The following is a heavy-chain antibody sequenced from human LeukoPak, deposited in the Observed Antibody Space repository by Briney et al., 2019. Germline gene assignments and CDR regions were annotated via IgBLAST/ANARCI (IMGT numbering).Heavy chain of an antibody. Sequence: PGGSLRLSCAASGFTFSSYWMHWVRQAPGKGLVWVSRINSDGSSTSYADSVKGRFTISRDSAKNTLYLQMNSLRAEGTAVYYCARTYYDFWSGYPTFDYWGQGTLVTVSS. CDR2: INSDGSST. V-gene: IGHV3-74*01. J-gene: IGHJ4*02. CDR3: ARTYYDFWSGYPTFDY. CDR1: GFTFSSYW. D-gene: IGHD3-3*01.